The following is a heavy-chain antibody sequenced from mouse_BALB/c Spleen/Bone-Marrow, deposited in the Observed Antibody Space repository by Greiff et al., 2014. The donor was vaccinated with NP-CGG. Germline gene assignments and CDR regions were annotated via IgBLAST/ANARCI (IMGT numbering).Heavy chain of an antibody. Sequence: LVESGAELVRPGSSVKISCKASGYAFCIYWMNWVKQGPGQGLEWIGQIYPGDDDTDYNGKFKGKATLTADRSSSTAYMQLNSLTSEDSAVYFCARGGISIDYWGQGTTLTVSS. CDR2: IYPGDDDT. CDR1: GYAFCIYW. CDR3: ARGGISIDY. J-gene: IGHJ2*01. V-gene: IGHV1-80*01.